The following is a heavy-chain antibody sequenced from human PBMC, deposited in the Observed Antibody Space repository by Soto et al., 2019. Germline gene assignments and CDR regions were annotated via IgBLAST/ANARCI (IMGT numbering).Heavy chain of an antibody. CDR3: AKAARDCGGDCYSSYFDS. Sequence: GGSLRLSCAASRFTFFGYGMSWVRQAPGKGLDWDAGITADGIHTVNTESVKGGDTITRDNAKNALSLHMNNLRVDDTAVYFCAKAARDCGGDCYSSYFDSWGQGALVTVSS. CDR2: ITADGIHT. D-gene: IGHD2-21*02. CDR1: RFTFFGYG. V-gene: IGHV3-23*01. J-gene: IGHJ4*02.